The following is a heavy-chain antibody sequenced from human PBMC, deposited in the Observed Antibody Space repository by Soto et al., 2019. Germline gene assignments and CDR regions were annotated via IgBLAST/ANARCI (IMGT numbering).Heavy chain of an antibody. CDR1: GGSISSGDYY. CDR2: IYYSGST. D-gene: IGHD6-19*01. V-gene: IGHV4-30-4*01. J-gene: IGHJ6*02. CDR3: ARGLDRSSGWNYYYYYYGMDV. Sequence: TLSLTCTVSGGSISSGDYYWSWIRQPPGKGLEWIGYIYYSGSTYYNPSLKSRVTISVDTSKNQFSLKLSSVTAADTAVYYCARGLDRSSGWNYYYYYYGMDVWGQGTTVTVSS.